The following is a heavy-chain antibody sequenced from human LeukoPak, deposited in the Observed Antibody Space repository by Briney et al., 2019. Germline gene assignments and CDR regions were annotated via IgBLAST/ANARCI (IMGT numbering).Heavy chain of an antibody. CDR1: GFTFSSYA. Sequence: PGGSLRLSCAASGFTFSSYAMSWVRQAPGEGLEWVSAISGSGGSTYYADSVKGRFTISRDNSKNTLYLQMNSLRAEDTAVYYCAKARQGDIVVVVAAIPFDYWGQGTPVTVSS. CDR2: ISGSGGST. V-gene: IGHV3-23*01. J-gene: IGHJ4*02. CDR3: AKARQGDIVVVVAAIPFDY. D-gene: IGHD2-15*01.